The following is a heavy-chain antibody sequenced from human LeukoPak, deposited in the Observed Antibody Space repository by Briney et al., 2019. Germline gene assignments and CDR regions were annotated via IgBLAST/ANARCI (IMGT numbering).Heavy chain of an antibody. CDR2: INSDGSTT. J-gene: IGHJ4*02. D-gene: IGHD1-26*01. CDR1: GFTFSSYW. V-gene: IGHV3-74*01. Sequence: GGSLRLSCAASGFTFSSYWMYWVRQAPGKGLVYVSRINSDGSTTNYAGSVTGRFTISRDNAKNTLYLQMNSLRDEDTAVYYCASELVVGYWGLGTLVTVSS. CDR3: ASELVVGY.